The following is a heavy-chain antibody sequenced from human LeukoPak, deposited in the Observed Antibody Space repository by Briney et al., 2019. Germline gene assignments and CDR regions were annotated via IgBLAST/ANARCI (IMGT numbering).Heavy chain of an antibody. D-gene: IGHD6-13*01. CDR2: IYHSGST. CDR3: ARATMVVAAAGTCFDY. V-gene: IGHV4-34*01. CDR1: GESFSGDF. Sequence: SETLSLTCVVYGESFSGDFWSWIRQSPGKGLEWIGEIYHSGSTNYNPSLKSRVTISVDKSKNQFSLKLSSVTAADTAVYYCARATMVVAAAGTCFDYWGQGTLVTVSS. J-gene: IGHJ4*02.